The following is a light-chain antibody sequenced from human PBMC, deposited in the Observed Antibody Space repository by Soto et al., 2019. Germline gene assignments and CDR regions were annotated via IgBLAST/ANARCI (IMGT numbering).Light chain of an antibody. J-gene: IGKJ1*01. CDR1: QNLNNW. CDR2: KAS. CDR3: QQYNNYPWT. V-gene: IGKV1-5*03. Sequence: DIQMTQSPSTLSASVGDRVTITCRASQNLNNWLAWFQQKPGKAPTLLIYKASGLESGVTSRFSGRGSGTEFTLTISSLQPDDSSTYYCQQYNNYPWTFGQGTKVEIK.